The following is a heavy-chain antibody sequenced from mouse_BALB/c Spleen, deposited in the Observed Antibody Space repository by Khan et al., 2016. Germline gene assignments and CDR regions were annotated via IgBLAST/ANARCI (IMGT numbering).Heavy chain of an antibody. CDR1: GYTFTSYY. CDR3: TRAGYDYPFAY. CDR2: INPSNGDT. V-gene: IGHV1S81*02. J-gene: IGHJ3*01. D-gene: IGHD2-4*01. Sequence: VQLQESGAELVKPGASVKLSCKASGYTFTSYYMYWVKQRPGQGLEWIGEINPSNGDTNFNERFKSKATLTVDKSSSTTYMQCSSLTSDDSAVYYCTRAGYDYPFAYWGQGTLVTVSA.